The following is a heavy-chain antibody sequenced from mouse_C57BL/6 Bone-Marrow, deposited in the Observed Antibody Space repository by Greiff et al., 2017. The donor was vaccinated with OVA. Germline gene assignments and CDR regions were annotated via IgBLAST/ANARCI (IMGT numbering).Heavy chain of an antibody. V-gene: IGHV1-64*01. J-gene: IGHJ4*01. CDR1: GYTFTRYW. Sequence: QVQLQQPGAELVKPGASVKLSCKASGYTFTRYWMHWVKQRPGQGLEWIGMIHPNSGSTNYNEKFKSKATLTVDKSSSTAYMQLSSLTSEDSAVYYCARRGYGSSYPFFYYAMDYWGQGTSVTVSS. CDR2: IHPNSGST. CDR3: ARRGYGSSYPFFYYAMDY. D-gene: IGHD1-1*01.